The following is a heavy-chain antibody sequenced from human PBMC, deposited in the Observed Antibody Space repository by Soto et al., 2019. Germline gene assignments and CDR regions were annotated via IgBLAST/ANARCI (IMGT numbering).Heavy chain of an antibody. CDR2: IDTYGSAT. D-gene: IGHD6-19*01. CDR3: VRVLKSIGWDNDVYDI. Sequence: GGSLRLSCAASGFTFSSYWMHWVGQPPGKGLMRVSRIDTYGSATKYADSVEGRFTISRDNAGNTLYLQMNFLSAEDTAVYYCVRVLKSIGWDNDVYDIWGQGTMVTVSS. V-gene: IGHV3-74*01. CDR1: GFTFSSYW. J-gene: IGHJ3*02.